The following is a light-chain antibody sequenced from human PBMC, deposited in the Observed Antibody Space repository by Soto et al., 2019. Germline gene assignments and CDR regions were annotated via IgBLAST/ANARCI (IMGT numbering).Light chain of an antibody. V-gene: IGKV1-39*01. CDR1: QSIGSN. J-gene: IGKJ1*01. Sequence: DLRMTQSPSSLSASVRDRVTITCRASQSIGSNLNWYQQSPGRAPKLLVFAASSKSRGVPLRFDARGSGTDFSLTINSLQPEDVATYYCQQTHTFPRTFGQGTKVDVK. CDR3: QQTHTFPRT. CDR2: AAS.